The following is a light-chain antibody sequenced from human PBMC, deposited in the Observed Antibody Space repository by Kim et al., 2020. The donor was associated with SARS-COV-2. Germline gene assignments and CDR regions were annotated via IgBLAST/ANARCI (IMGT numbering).Light chain of an antibody. V-gene: IGLV3-21*04. Sequence: APGRTARMTVGGNNIGSKSVHCYQQKPGQAPVLVIYYDSDRPSGIPERFSGSNSGNTATLTISRVEAGDEADYYCQVWDSSSDHVVFGGGTQLTVL. CDR3: QVWDSSSDHVV. J-gene: IGLJ2*01. CDR2: YDS. CDR1: NIGSKS.